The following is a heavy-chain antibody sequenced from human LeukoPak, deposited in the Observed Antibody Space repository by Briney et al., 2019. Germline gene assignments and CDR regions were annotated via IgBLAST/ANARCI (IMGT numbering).Heavy chain of an antibody. CDR2: IIPFLSTA. CDR1: ARTFTRNA. D-gene: IGHD3-10*01. Sequence: SVKVSCKASARTFTRNAISWVRQAPGQVLEWIGGIIPFLSTADYAQKFQGRITIPADESTSTVYMELSSVRSDDTAVYYCARVSQGHSVRGVISDWFDPWGKGTLVSVSS. V-gene: IGHV1-69*13. J-gene: IGHJ5*02. CDR3: ARVSQGHSVRGVISDWFDP.